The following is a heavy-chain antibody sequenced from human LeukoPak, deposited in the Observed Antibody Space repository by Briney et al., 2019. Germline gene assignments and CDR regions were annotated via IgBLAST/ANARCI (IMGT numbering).Heavy chain of an antibody. V-gene: IGHV3-23*01. D-gene: IGHD3-22*01. CDR2: ISGSGGST. CDR3: AKDRARITMIVVVTHDAFDI. Sequence: GGSLRLSCAASGFTFSSYAMSWVRQAPGKGLEWVSAISGSGGSTYYADSVKGRFTISRDNSKNTLYLQMNSLRAEDTAVYYCAKDRARITMIVVVTHDAFDIWGQGTMVTVSS. CDR1: GFTFSSYA. J-gene: IGHJ3*02.